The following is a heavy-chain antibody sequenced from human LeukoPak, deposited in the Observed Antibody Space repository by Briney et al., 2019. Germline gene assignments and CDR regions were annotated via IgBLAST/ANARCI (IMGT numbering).Heavy chain of an antibody. CDR1: GYTFTGYY. CDR3: ARGEAAAGWFDP. Sequence: ASVKVSCKASGYTFTGYYMHWVRQAPGQGLGWMGWINAGNGNTKYSQKFQGRVTITRDTSASTAYMELSSLRSEDTAVYYCARGEAAAGWFDPWGQGTLVTVSS. V-gene: IGHV1-3*01. CDR2: INAGNGNT. J-gene: IGHJ5*02. D-gene: IGHD6-13*01.